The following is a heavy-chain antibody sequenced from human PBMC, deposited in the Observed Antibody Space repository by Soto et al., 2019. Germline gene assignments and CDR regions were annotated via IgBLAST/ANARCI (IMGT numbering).Heavy chain of an antibody. Sequence: PSETLSLTCAVYGGSFSGYYWSWIRQPPGKGLEWIGEINHSGSTNYNPSLKSRVTISVDTSKNQFSLKLSSVTAADTAVYYCARGGSRIRYGSSPTRGSFFRWFDPWGQGTLVTVSS. CDR2: INHSGST. V-gene: IGHV4-34*01. CDR1: GGSFSGYY. J-gene: IGHJ5*02. CDR3: ARGGSRIRYGSSPTRGSFFRWFDP. D-gene: IGHD6-13*01.